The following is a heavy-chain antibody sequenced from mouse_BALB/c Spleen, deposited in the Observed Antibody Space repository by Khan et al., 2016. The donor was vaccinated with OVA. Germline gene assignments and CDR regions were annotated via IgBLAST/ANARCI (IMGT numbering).Heavy chain of an antibody. CDR2: IWSDGST. CDR1: GFSLTNYG. J-gene: IGHJ4*01. V-gene: IGHV2-6-1*01. D-gene: IGHD2-10*01. Sequence: QVQLKESGPGLVAPSQSLSITCTISGFSLTNYGVHWVRKPPGKGLEWLVLIWSDGSTTYNSALKSRLTVTKDNSKSQVFLEMNSLQTDDTAMYFCARQPYYHYNIMDYWGQGTSVTVSS. CDR3: ARQPYYHYNIMDY.